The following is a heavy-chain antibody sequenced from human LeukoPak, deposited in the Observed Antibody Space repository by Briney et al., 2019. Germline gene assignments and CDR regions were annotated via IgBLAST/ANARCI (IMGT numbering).Heavy chain of an antibody. D-gene: IGHD4-23*01. Sequence: GASVKVSCKASGYAFTGYYIHWVRQPPGQGLEWMGRINPNSGGTNYAQNFQGRVTMTRDTSISTAYMELTRLRSDDTAVYYCAREKYDGKSWDSWGQGTLVTVSS. CDR3: AREKYDGKSWDS. V-gene: IGHV1-2*06. J-gene: IGHJ4*02. CDR1: GYAFTGYY. CDR2: INPNSGGT.